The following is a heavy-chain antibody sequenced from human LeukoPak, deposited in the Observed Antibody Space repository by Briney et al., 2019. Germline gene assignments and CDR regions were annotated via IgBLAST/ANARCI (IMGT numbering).Heavy chain of an antibody. CDR3: ASGPLVGATYYYYGMDV. V-gene: IGHV1-69*13. D-gene: IGHD1-26*01. Sequence: ASVNVSCKASGGTFSSYAISWVRQAPGQGLEWMGGIIPIFGTANYAQKFQGRVTITADESTSTAYMELSSLRSEDTAVYYCASGPLVGATYYYYGMDVWGQGTTVTVSS. J-gene: IGHJ6*02. CDR1: GGTFSSYA. CDR2: IIPIFGTA.